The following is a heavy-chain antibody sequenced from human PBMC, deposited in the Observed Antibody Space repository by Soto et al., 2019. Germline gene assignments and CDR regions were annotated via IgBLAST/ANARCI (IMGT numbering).Heavy chain of an antibody. V-gene: IGHV3-9*01. Sequence: PGGSLRISCASSGFTFVDYALHLVRQAPGKGLECFSGISWNSGSIDYAGSVKGRFTISRDNAKNSLYLQMTNMDPVDTATYYCAHRPLGVAEVAGTGLTYYFDYWGQGTLVTVSS. D-gene: IGHD6-19*01. J-gene: IGHJ4*02. CDR3: AHRPLGVAEVAGTGLTYYFDY. CDR2: ISWNSGSI. CDR1: GFTFVDYA.